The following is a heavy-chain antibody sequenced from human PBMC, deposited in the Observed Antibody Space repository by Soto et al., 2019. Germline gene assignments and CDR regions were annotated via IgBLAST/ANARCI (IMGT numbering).Heavy chain of an antibody. CDR1: GASMTSSIYY. Sequence: SETLSLTCSVSGASMTSSIYYWAWIRQAPGKGLEWIGSLNYGGTTYHSPSLEGRVTMSVDTSKKEFSLNVISVTAADTAIYYCARQSYFDGAGYYLGWFDPWGQGTLVTVSS. V-gene: IGHV4-39*01. CDR3: ARQSYFDGAGYYLGWFDP. D-gene: IGHD3-22*01. CDR2: LNYGGTT. J-gene: IGHJ5*02.